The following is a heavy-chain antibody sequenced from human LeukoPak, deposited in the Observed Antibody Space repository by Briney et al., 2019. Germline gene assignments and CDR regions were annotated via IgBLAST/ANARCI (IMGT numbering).Heavy chain of an antibody. V-gene: IGHV1-24*01. CDR1: GYTLTELS. Sequence: ASVKVSCKVSGYTLTELSMHWVRQAPGKGLERMGGFDPEDGETIYAQKFQGRVTMTEDTSTDTAYMELSSLRSEDTAVYYCATDSMYSSGWYAIDYWGQGTLVTVSS. CDR2: FDPEDGET. J-gene: IGHJ4*02. D-gene: IGHD6-19*01. CDR3: ATDSMYSSGWYAIDY.